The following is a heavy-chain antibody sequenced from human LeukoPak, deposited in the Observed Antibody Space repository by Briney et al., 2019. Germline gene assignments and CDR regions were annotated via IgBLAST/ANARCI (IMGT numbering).Heavy chain of an antibody. CDR2: IYYSGST. CDR3: ARSGYKYNWFDP. D-gene: IGHD5-12*01. Sequence: SETLSLTCTVSGGSISSYYRSWIRQPPGKGLEWIGYIYYSGSTNYNPSLKSRVTISVDTSKNQFSLKLSSVTAADTAVYYCARSGYKYNWFDPWGQGTLVTVSS. CDR1: GGSISSYY. V-gene: IGHV4-59*08. J-gene: IGHJ5*02.